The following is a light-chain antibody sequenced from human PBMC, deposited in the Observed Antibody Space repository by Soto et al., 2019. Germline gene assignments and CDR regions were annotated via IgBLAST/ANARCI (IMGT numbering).Light chain of an antibody. V-gene: IGLV2-8*01. J-gene: IGLJ3*02. CDR1: SSDVGGYNF. CDR3: KAWDNSLLGM. Sequence: QSVLTQPPSASGSPGQSVTISCTGTSSDVGGYNFVSWYQQHPGKAPKLMIYEVNRRPSGVPDRFSGSKSGTSASLAITGLQSEDEADYYCKAWDNSLLGMFGGGTKLTVL. CDR2: EVN.